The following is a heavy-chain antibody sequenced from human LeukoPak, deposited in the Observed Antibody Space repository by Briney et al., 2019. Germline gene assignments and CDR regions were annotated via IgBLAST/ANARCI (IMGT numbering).Heavy chain of an antibody. J-gene: IGHJ6*03. Sequence: GGSLRLSCAASGFTFSSYSMNWVRQAPGKGLEWVSSISSSSSYIYYADSVKGRFTISRDNAKNSLYLQMNSLRAEDTAVYYCARVPVSRCSSTSCYTSYYYYYMDVWGKGTTVTVSS. V-gene: IGHV3-21*01. CDR2: ISSSSSYI. D-gene: IGHD2-2*02. CDR3: ARVPVSRCSSTSCYTSYYYYYMDV. CDR1: GFTFSSYS.